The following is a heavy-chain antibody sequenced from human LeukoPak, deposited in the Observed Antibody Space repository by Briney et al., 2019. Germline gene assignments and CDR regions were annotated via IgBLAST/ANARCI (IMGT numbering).Heavy chain of an antibody. CDR3: ARQYCSSTSCYRLQDYYYYMDV. V-gene: IGHV4-39*01. Sequence: SETLSLTCTVSGGSISSSSYYWGWIRQPPGKGLEWLGSIYYSGSTYYNPSLKSRVTISVDTSKNQFSLKLSSVTAADTAVYYCARQYCSSTSCYRLQDYYYYMDVWGKGPRSPSP. CDR1: GGSISSSSYY. J-gene: IGHJ6*03. D-gene: IGHD2-2*01. CDR2: IYYSGST.